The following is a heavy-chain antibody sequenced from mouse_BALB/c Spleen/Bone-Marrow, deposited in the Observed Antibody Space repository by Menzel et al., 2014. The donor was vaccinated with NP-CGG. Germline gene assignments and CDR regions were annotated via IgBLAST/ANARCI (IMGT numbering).Heavy chain of an antibody. CDR1: GFTFSSFG. D-gene: IGHD1-1*01. V-gene: IGHV5-17*02. CDR2: ISSGSSTI. J-gene: IGHJ2*01. CDR3: ARSGSSSGYFDY. Sequence: EVMLVESGGGLVQPGGSRKFSCAASGFTFSSFGMHWVRQAPEKGLEWVAYISSGSSTIYYADTVMGRFTISRDNPKNTLFLRMTSLRSEATAMYYCARSGSSSGYFDYWGQGTTLTVSS.